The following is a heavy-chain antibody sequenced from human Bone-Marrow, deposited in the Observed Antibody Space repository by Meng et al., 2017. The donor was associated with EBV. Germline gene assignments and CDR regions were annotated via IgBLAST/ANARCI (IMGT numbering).Heavy chain of an antibody. D-gene: IGHD5-18*01. CDR3: ARESGRGYSSDY. V-gene: IGHV1-69*01. Sequence: QVQLARSGAEMQKPGSSVKVSCKASGVNFRISAISWLRQAPGQGLELLGGFLPILGAPNYEQRFQDRVTITADESTSTGYMELSSLRSDDTAVYYCARESGRGYSSDYWGQGTLVTVSS. CDR2: FLPILGAP. CDR1: GVNFRISA. J-gene: IGHJ4*02.